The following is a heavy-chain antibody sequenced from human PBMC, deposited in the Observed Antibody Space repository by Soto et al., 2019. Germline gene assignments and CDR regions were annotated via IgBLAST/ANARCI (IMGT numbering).Heavy chain of an antibody. J-gene: IGHJ5*02. CDR1: GFTFSSYA. CDR2: IIGSGENT. CDR3: ASDSGRHWFDP. Sequence: EVQLLESGGGLVQPGESLRLSCAASGFTFSSYAMSWVRQAPWKGMEWVSTIIGSGENTFYADSVKGRVTISRDNSTNTLYGQMTSLRAEATAIYYCASDSGRHWFDPWGQGTLVTVSS. V-gene: IGHV3-23*01.